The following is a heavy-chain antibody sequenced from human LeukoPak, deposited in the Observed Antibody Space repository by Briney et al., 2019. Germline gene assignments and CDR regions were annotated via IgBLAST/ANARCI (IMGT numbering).Heavy chain of an antibody. CDR2: IRYDGSNK. CDR1: GFTFSSYG. D-gene: IGHD3-9*01. J-gene: IGHJ3*02. Sequence: PGGSLRLSCAASGFTFSSYGMHWVCHAPGKGLELVEFIRYDGSNKYYADSVKGRFTISRDNSKNTLYLQMNSLRAEDTAVYYCASLYDILTGYSPNAFDIWGQGTMVTVSS. V-gene: IGHV3-30*02. CDR3: ASLYDILTGYSPNAFDI.